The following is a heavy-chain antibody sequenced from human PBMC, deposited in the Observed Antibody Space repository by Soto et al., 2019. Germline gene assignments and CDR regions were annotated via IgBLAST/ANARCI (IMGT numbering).Heavy chain of an antibody. J-gene: IGHJ5*02. Sequence: QAQLVQSGAEVKKPGASVKVSCKVSGYALSEVTMHWVRQAPGKGLEWMGGFDPEEGEIIYAQKFQGRVTMTEDRSADTGYMEWTSLRSDDSAVYYCTTGSGWSRNRFEPWGQGTLVTVSS. V-gene: IGHV1-24*01. CDR1: GYALSEVT. D-gene: IGHD6-19*01. CDR3: TTGSGWSRNRFEP. CDR2: FDPEEGEI.